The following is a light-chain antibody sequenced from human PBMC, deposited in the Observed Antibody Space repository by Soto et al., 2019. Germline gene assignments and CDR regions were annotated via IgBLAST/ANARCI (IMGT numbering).Light chain of an antibody. J-gene: IGKJ1*01. CDR1: QSVSSNF. V-gene: IGKV3-20*01. Sequence: EVMLTQSPGTLSLSPGERATLSCRASQSVSSNFLSWYQQTADQAPRLLIYGASNRASGIPDRFSGRWSGTDFTPTIRRLEPEDFAVYYCQQYDTSPRTFGQGTKVEFK. CDR2: GAS. CDR3: QQYDTSPRT.